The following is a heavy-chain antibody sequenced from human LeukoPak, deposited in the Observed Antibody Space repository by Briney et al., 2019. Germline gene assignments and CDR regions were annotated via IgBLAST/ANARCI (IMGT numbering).Heavy chain of an antibody. CDR2: ISAGGATI. J-gene: IGHJ6*03. D-gene: IGHD1-26*01. CDR3: AKDSGGTYFYYLYYMDV. Sequence: GGSLRLSCAASGFSFSTYAMSWVRQAPGKGLEWVSAISAGGATIYYADSVKGRFTVSRDNSKNTLYLHMNSLRAEDTAIYYCAKDSGGTYFYYLYYMDVWGKGTTVTVSS. V-gene: IGHV3-23*01. CDR1: GFSFSTYA.